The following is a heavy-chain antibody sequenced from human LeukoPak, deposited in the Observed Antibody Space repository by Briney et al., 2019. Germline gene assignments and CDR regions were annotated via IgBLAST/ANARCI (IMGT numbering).Heavy chain of an antibody. V-gene: IGHV3-21*01. CDR2: ISSSSSYI. J-gene: IGHJ4*02. D-gene: IGHD3-10*01. CDR3: ARVRYYYGSGSPGPAFDY. Sequence: GGSLRLSCAASGFTFSSYSMNWVRQAPGKGLEWVSSISSSSSYIYYADSVKGRFTISRDNAKNSLYLQMNSLRAEDTAVYYCARVRYYYGSGSPGPAFDYWGQGTLVTVSS. CDR1: GFTFSSYS.